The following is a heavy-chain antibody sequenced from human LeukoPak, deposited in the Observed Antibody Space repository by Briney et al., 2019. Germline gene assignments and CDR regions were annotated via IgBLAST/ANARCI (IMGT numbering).Heavy chain of an antibody. CDR2: ISSSSNYI. CDR1: GFTFSSHS. CDR3: ARVTHSSGYYTMFDP. Sequence: SGGSLRFSCAASGFTFSSHSMNWVRQAPGKGLEWVSSISSSSNYIYYADSVKGRFTISRDNAKNSLYLQMNSLRAEDTAVYYCARVTHSSGYYTMFDPWGQGTLVTVSS. V-gene: IGHV3-21*01. J-gene: IGHJ5*02. D-gene: IGHD3-22*01.